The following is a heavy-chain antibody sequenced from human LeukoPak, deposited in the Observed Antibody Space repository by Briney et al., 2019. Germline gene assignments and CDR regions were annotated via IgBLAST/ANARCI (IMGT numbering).Heavy chain of an antibody. D-gene: IGHD3-22*01. CDR1: GGSISSSSYY. Sequence: PSETLSLTCTVSGGSISSSSYYWGWIRQPPGKGLEWIGSIYYSGSTYYNPSLKSRVTISVDTSKNQFSLKLSSVTAADTAVYYCVYYYDSSGYYLDYWGQGTLVTVSS. V-gene: IGHV4-39*01. CDR2: IYYSGST. J-gene: IGHJ4*02. CDR3: VYYYDSSGYYLDY.